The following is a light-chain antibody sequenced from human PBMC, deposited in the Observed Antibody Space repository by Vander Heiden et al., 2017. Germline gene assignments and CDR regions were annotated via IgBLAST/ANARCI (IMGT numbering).Light chain of an antibody. V-gene: IGLV1-44*01. CDR2: SNN. CDR3: AAWDDSLNGWV. J-gene: IGLJ3*02. Sequence: QSVLTQPPSAFGIPGQRVTISCSGWSSNIGTNSVNWYQQLPGTAPNLLIYSNNQRPAGVPDRFSGSKSGTSASLAISGLQSVDEADYHCAAWDDSLNGWVFGGGTKLTVL. CDR1: SSNIGTNS.